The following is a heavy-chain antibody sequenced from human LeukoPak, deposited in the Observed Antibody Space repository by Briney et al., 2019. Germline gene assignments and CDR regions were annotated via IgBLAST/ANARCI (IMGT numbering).Heavy chain of an antibody. CDR3: TINTGYSSGWYFGY. Sequence: GGSLRLSCETSGVIFSDAWMSWVRQAPGKGLEWLGRIKSKAAGGTTDYAAPVKGRFTISRDDSKNMLFLQMNSLKTEDTALYYCTINTGYSSGWYFGYWGQGTLVTVSS. J-gene: IGHJ4*02. D-gene: IGHD6-19*01. V-gene: IGHV3-15*01. CDR2: IKSKAAGGTT. CDR1: GVIFSDAW.